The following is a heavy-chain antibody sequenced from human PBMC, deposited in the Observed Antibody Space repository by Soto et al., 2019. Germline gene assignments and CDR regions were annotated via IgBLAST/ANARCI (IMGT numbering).Heavy chain of an antibody. J-gene: IGHJ4*02. D-gene: IGHD1-20*01. V-gene: IGHV3-30-3*01. CDR1: GFTFSSYA. CDR2: ISYDGSNK. Sequence: PGGSLRLSCAASGFTFSSYAMHWVRQAPGKGLEWVAVISYDGSNKYYADSVKGRFTISRDNSKNTLYLQMNSLRAEDTAVYYCAREHGGYAEYNWNVGEPFYYFDYWGQGTLVTVSS. CDR3: AREHGGYAEYNWNVGEPFYYFDY.